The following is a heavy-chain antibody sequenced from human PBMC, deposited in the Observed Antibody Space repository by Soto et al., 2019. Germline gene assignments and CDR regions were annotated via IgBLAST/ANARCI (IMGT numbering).Heavy chain of an antibody. V-gene: IGHV3-64D*06. Sequence: VQLVESGGGLVQPGGSLRLSCSASGFTFSSYAMHWVRQAPGRGLKYVSAISSHGVSTYYTDSVKGRFTISRDNSKNTLSLQMSSLRAEDTAIYYCVKDSQDYIEMVDYYYYGMDVWGQGTTVTVSS. J-gene: IGHJ6*02. CDR1: GFTFSSYA. D-gene: IGHD2-8*01. CDR3: VKDSQDYIEMVDYYYYGMDV. CDR2: ISSHGVST.